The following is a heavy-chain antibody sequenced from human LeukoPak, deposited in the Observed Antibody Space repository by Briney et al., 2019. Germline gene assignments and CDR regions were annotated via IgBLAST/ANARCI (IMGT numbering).Heavy chain of an antibody. D-gene: IGHD2-15*01. V-gene: IGHV3-9*01. Sequence: GGSLRLSCAASGFTFDDYAMHWVRQAPGKGLEWVSGISWNSGSIGYADSVKGRFTISRDNAKNSLYLQMNSLRAEDTALYYCAKDLEGWPATSYYYDMDVWGQGTTVTVSS. CDR3: AKDLEGWPATSYYYDMDV. CDR2: ISWNSGSI. J-gene: IGHJ6*02. CDR1: GFTFDDYA.